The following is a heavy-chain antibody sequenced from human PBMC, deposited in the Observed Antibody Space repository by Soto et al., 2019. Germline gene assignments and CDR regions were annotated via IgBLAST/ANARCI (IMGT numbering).Heavy chain of an antibody. Sequence: EVQLVESGGGLVKPGGSLRLSCAASGFTFSSYSMNWVRQAPGKGLEWVSSISSSSSYIYYADSVKGRFTISRDNAKNSLYLQMNSLRAEDTAVYYCATYCSSTSCYRYGMDVWGQGTTVTVS. V-gene: IGHV3-21*01. CDR3: ATYCSSTSCYRYGMDV. J-gene: IGHJ6*02. D-gene: IGHD2-2*01. CDR1: GFTFSSYS. CDR2: ISSSSSYI.